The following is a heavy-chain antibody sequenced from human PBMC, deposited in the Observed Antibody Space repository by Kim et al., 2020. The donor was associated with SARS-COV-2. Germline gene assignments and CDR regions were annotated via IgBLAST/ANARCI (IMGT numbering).Heavy chain of an antibody. Sequence: NPSLNIRVTISVDTSKNQFSLKLISVTAADTAVYYCARRICSSTSCPFRYWGQGTLVTVSS. J-gene: IGHJ4*02. D-gene: IGHD2-2*01. CDR3: ARRICSSTSCPFRY. V-gene: IGHV4-34*01.